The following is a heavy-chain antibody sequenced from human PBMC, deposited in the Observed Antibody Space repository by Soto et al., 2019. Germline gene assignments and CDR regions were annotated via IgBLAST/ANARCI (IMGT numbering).Heavy chain of an antibody. V-gene: IGHV4-61*01. CDR1: GGSVSSGSYY. Sequence: LSLTCTVSGGSVSSGSYYWSWIRQPPGKGLEWIGYIHYSGSTNYNPSLKSRVTISVDTSKNQFSLKLSSVTAADTAVYYCARLHYGMDVWGQGTTVTVSS. CDR3: ARLHYGMDV. CDR2: IHYSGST. J-gene: IGHJ6*02.